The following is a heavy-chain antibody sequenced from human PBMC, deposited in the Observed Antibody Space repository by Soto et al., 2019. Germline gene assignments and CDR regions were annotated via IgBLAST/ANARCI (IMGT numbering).Heavy chain of an antibody. J-gene: IGHJ4*02. CDR2: IHYSGTT. Sequence: SETLSLTCTVSGGSMRNYFWTWIRQPPGKGLEWIGYIHYSGTTSFFPSYNPSLRSRVTISEDTSKNQFSLKLLSVTTADTAVYFCARSVAVPGAHIDYWGQGTQVTVSS. CDR3: ARSVAVPGAHIDY. V-gene: IGHV4-59*01. CDR1: GGSMRNYF. D-gene: IGHD6-19*01.